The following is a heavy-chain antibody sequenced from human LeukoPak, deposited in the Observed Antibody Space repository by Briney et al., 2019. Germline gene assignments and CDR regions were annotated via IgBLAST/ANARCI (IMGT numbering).Heavy chain of an antibody. D-gene: IGHD2-15*01. J-gene: IGHJ5*02. CDR3: ARLRDGLGYCSGGSCYLTPNWFDP. V-gene: IGHV5-51*01. CDR2: IYPGDSDT. Sequence: GESLKISCKGSGYSFTSYWIGWVRQMPGKRLEWMGIIYPGDSDTRYSPSFQGQVTISADKSISTAYLQWSSLKASDTAMYYCARLRDGLGYCSGGSCYLTPNWFDPWGQGTLVTVSS. CDR1: GYSFTSYW.